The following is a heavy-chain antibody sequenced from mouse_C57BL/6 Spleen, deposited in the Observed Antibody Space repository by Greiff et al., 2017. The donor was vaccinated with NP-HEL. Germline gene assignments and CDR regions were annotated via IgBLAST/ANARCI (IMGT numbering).Heavy chain of an antibody. Sequence: QVQLQQPGAELVMPGASVKLSCKASGYTFTSYWMHWVKQRPGQGLEWIGEIDPSDSYTNYNQKFKGKSTLTVDKSSSTAYMHLSSLTSEDSAVYYCAIYGNYIAYWGQGTLVTVSA. V-gene: IGHV1-69*01. CDR3: AIYGNYIAY. D-gene: IGHD2-1*01. J-gene: IGHJ3*01. CDR1: GYTFTSYW. CDR2: IDPSDSYT.